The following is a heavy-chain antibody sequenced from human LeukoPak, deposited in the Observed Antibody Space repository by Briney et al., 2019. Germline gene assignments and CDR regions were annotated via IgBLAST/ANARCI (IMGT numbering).Heavy chain of an antibody. J-gene: IGHJ4*02. Sequence: SETLSLTCTVSGGSISSSTFYWGWIRQPPGKGLEWIGSIYYSGSTYYNPSLKSRVTISVDTSKNQFSLKLSSVTAADTAVYYCASRKLGNDYWGQGTLVTVSS. CDR2: IYYSGST. CDR1: GGSISSSTFY. CDR3: ASRKLGNDY. D-gene: IGHD7-27*01. V-gene: IGHV4-39*07.